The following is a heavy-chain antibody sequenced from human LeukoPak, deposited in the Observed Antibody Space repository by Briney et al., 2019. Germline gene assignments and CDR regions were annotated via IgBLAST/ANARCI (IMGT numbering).Heavy chain of an antibody. D-gene: IGHD3-22*01. Sequence: GASVKVSCKASGYTFTGYYMHWVRQAPGQGLEWMGWINPNSGGTNYAQKFQGRVTMTRDTSISTAYMELSRLRSDDTAVYYCARAHRESQFTMIVVVILDYWGQGTLVTVSS. CDR1: GYTFTGYY. CDR2: INPNSGGT. V-gene: IGHV1-2*02. J-gene: IGHJ4*02. CDR3: ARAHRESQFTMIVVVILDY.